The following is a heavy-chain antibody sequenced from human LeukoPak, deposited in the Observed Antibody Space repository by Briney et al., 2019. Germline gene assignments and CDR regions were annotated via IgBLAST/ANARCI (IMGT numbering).Heavy chain of an antibody. V-gene: IGHV1-69*13. Sequence: ASVKVSCKASGGTFSSYAISWVRQAPGQGLEWMGRVIPIFGTANYAQKFQGRVAITADESTSTAYMELSSLRSEDTAVYYCARGKGSGWYKYYFDYWGQGTLVTVSS. CDR1: GGTFSSYA. J-gene: IGHJ4*02. CDR3: ARGKGSGWYKYYFDY. CDR2: VIPIFGTA. D-gene: IGHD6-19*01.